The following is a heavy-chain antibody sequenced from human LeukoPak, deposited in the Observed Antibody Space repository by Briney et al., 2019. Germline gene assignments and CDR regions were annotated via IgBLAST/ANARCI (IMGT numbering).Heavy chain of an antibody. CDR3: AKAPFAVVISGYYYMDV. CDR2: MNSDGSST. V-gene: IGHV3-74*01. CDR1: GVTFXSDX. J-gene: IGHJ6*03. D-gene: IGHD3-3*01. Sequence: GVTFXSDXXXWGRQAQGEGXXXGXRMNSDGSSTNYDDSVKGRFTISRENAKKTLYMQKNRLRAGDTAVFYCAKAPFAVVISGYYYMDVWGKGTTVTVSS.